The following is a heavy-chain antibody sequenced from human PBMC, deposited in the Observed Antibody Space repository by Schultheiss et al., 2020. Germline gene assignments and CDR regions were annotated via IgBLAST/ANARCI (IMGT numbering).Heavy chain of an antibody. CDR3: ARESFGGDFDY. Sequence: GGSLRLSCAASGFTFSSYAMHWVRQAPGKGLEWVAVISYDGSNKYYADSVKGRFTISRDNSKNTLYLQMNSLRAEDTAVYYCARESFGGDFDYWGQGTLVTVYS. CDR2: ISYDGSNK. J-gene: IGHJ4*02. CDR1: GFTFSSYA. D-gene: IGHD3-3*01. V-gene: IGHV3-30*04.